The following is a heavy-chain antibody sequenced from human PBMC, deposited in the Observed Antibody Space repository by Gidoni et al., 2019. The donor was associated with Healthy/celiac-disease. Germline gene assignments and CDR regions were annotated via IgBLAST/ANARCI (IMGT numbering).Heavy chain of an antibody. Sequence: QVQLQQWGAGLLKPSETLSLTCAVYGGSFSGYYWSWIRQPPGKGLEWIGEINHSGSTNYNPSLKSRVTISVDTSKNQFSLKLSSVTAADTAVYYCARGLKYCSSTSCPAKYNWFDPWGQGTLVTVSS. CDR1: GGSFSGYY. D-gene: IGHD2-2*01. J-gene: IGHJ5*02. CDR3: ARGLKYCSSTSCPAKYNWFDP. CDR2: INHSGST. V-gene: IGHV4-34*01.